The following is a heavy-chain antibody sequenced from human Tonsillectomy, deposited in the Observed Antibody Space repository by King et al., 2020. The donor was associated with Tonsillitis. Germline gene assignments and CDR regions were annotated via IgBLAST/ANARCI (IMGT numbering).Heavy chain of an antibody. Sequence: QLVQSGAEMKKPGESLRISCKGSGYRFTTYWISWVRQMPGKGLEWMGRIDPSESYTNYSPSFQGHVTILVDKSISTAYLQWSSLQASDTAMYYCASIGGNGYDPTDYYYYDMDVWGQGTTVTVSS. D-gene: IGHD5-12*01. CDR2: IDPSESYT. CDR3: ASIGGNGYDPTDYYYYDMDV. V-gene: IGHV5-10-1*03. J-gene: IGHJ6*02. CDR1: GYRFTTYW.